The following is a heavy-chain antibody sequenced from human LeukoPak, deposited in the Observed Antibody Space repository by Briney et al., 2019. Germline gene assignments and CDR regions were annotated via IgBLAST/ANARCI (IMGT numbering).Heavy chain of an antibody. D-gene: IGHD3-22*01. J-gene: IGHJ6*02. V-gene: IGHV4-61*08. CDR1: GGSISSGGYY. Sequence: SETLSLTCTVSGGSISSGGYYWSWIRQPPGKGLEWIGYIYYSGSTNYNPSLKSRVTISVDTSKNQFSLKLSSVTAADTAVYYCAGETPYYYDSSGYPPTVWGQGTTVTVSS. CDR3: AGETPYYYDSSGYPPTV. CDR2: IYYSGST.